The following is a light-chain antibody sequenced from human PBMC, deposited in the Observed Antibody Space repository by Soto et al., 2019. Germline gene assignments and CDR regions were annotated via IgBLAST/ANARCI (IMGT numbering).Light chain of an antibody. V-gene: IGLV2-14*01. CDR3: FSYTSSGTYV. Sequence: QSALTQPASVSGSPGQSITISCTGTSSDVGNYKYVSWYQQHPGKAPKLMIYEVSNRPSGVSNRFSGSKSGNTASLTISGLQAEDETDYYCFSYTSSGTYVFGTGTNATVL. CDR1: SSDVGNYKY. CDR2: EVS. J-gene: IGLJ1*01.